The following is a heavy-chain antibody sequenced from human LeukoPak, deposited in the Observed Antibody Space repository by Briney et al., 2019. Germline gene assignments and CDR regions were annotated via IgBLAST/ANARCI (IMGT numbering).Heavy chain of an antibody. CDR2: INWNGGST. D-gene: IGHD5-12*01. CDR1: GFTFDDYG. CDR3: ARASYSGYDSGY. V-gene: IGHV3-20*04. Sequence: GGSLRLSCAASGFTFDDYGMSWVRQAPGKGLEWVSGINWNGGSTGYADSVKGRFTISRDNAKNSLYLQMNSLRDEDTALYYCARASYSGYDSGYWGQGTLVTVSA. J-gene: IGHJ4*02.